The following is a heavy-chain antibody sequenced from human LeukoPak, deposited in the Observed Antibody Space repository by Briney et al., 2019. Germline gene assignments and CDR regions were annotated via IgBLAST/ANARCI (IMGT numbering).Heavy chain of an antibody. Sequence: GGSLRLSCAASGFTFSDVWMSWVRQAPGKGLEWVSGIYVDGSTYYADSVKGRFTISRDNSRNTLYLQMNSLRAEDTAVYYCPRITAYDDSWGQGTLVTVSS. D-gene: IGHD1-20*01. J-gene: IGHJ5*01. CDR2: IYVDGST. V-gene: IGHV3-53*01. CDR3: PRITAYDDS. CDR1: GFTFSDVW.